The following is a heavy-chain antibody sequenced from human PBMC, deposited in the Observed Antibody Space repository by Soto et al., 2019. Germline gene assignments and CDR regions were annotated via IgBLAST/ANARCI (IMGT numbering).Heavy chain of an antibody. CDR2: ISYDGSNK. Sequence: GGSLRLSCAASGFTFSSYGMHWVRQAPGKGLEWVAVISYDGSNKYYADSVKGRFTISRDNSKNTLYLQMNSLRAEDTAVYYCAKVSGSSVANWYFDLWGRGTLVTV. V-gene: IGHV3-30*18. CDR3: AKVSGSSVANWYFDL. J-gene: IGHJ2*01. D-gene: IGHD6-19*01. CDR1: GFTFSSYG.